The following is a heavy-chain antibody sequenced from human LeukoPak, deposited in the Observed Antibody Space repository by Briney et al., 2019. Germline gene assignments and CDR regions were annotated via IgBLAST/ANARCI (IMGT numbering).Heavy chain of an antibody. J-gene: IGHJ6*04. D-gene: IGHD3-10*01. V-gene: IGHV3-21*01. CDR2: ISSSSSYI. CDR1: GFTFSSYA. CDR3: ARVDLDVLLWFGESIFKGGMDV. Sequence: GGSLRLSCAASGFTFSSYAMSWVRQAPGKGLEWVSSISSSSSYIYYADSVKGRFTISRDNAKNSLYLQMNSLRAEDTAVYYCARVDLDVLLWFGESIFKGGMDVWGKGTTVTVSS.